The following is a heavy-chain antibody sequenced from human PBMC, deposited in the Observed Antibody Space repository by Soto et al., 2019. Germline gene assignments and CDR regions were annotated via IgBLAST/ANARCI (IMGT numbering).Heavy chain of an antibody. CDR2: IYYSGST. CDR1: GGSISSSSYY. D-gene: IGHD2-15*01. V-gene: IGHV4-39*01. Sequence: QLELQETGPGLVKPSDTLSLTCTVSGGSISSSSYYWGWIRQPPGKGLEWIGSIYYSGSTYYNPSLKSRVTISVDTSKNQFSLKLSSVTAADTAVYYCAVNDCSGGSCYPSWGQGTLVTVSS. J-gene: IGHJ4*02. CDR3: AVNDCSGGSCYPS.